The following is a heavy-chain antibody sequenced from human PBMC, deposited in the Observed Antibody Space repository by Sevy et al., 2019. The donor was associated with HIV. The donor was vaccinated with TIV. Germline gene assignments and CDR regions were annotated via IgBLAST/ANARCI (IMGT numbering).Heavy chain of an antibody. CDR2: IYPEDSET. Sequence: GESLKISCQGSGYSFTSHWIGWVRHMPGKGLEWMVIIYPEDSETRYSPSFQGQVTFSPDKSISTAYLQWSSLKASDTAMYYWAASRSGYFDSSGHYVYWGQGTLVTVSS. CDR1: GYSFTSHW. J-gene: IGHJ4*02. CDR3: AASRSGYFDSSGHYVY. D-gene: IGHD3-22*01. V-gene: IGHV5-51*01.